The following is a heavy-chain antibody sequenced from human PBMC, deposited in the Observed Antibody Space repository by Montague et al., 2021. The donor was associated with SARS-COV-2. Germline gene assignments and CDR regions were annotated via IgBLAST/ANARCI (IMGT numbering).Heavy chain of an antibody. CDR2: IFYSGST. V-gene: IGHV4-39*01. CDR3: ASMVRAQVYYFDY. CDR1: GGSISSSSYY. J-gene: IGHJ4*02. Sequence: SETLSLTCTVSGGSISSSSYYWGWIRQPPGKGLEWIGSIFYSGSTASTPSLKSRVTISVDTSRNQFSLKLSSVTAADTAVYYCASMVRAQVYYFDYWGQGTLVTVSS. D-gene: IGHD3-10*01.